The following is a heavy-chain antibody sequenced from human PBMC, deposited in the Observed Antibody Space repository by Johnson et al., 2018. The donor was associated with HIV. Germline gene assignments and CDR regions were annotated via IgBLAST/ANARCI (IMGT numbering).Heavy chain of an antibody. V-gene: IGHV3-30*18. CDR2: ISNDGSNK. CDR1: GFTFSSHA. Sequence: RLSCAASGFTFSSHAMDWVRQAPGKGLEWVAVISNDGSNKYYADSVKGRFTISRDNSKNTLYVQMNSLRAEDTSVYFCAKDRRASDPRGAFDIWGQGTMVTVSS. J-gene: IGHJ3*02. CDR3: AKDRRASDPRGAFDI.